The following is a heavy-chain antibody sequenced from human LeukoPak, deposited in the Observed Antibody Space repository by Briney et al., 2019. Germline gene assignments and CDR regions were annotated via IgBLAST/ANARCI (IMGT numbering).Heavy chain of an antibody. Sequence: GGSLRLSCAASGFTFNSYSMNWVRQAPGKGLEWVSSISSSSSYIYQADSVKGRFTISRDNAKNSLYLQMNSLRAEDTAVYYCAKDSDYDSSGYYLEGFDYWGQGTLVTVSS. CDR1: GFTFNSYS. CDR3: AKDSDYDSSGYYLEGFDY. CDR2: ISSSSSYI. D-gene: IGHD3-22*01. J-gene: IGHJ4*02. V-gene: IGHV3-21*04.